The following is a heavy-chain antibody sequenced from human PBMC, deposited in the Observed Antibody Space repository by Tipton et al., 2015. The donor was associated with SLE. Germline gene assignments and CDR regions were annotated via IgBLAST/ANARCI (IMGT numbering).Heavy chain of an antibody. D-gene: IGHD4-17*01. CDR3: ARGWAYGDYPYWYFDL. CDR2: IYYSGST. CDR1: GGSVSSTTSY. V-gene: IGHV4-61*01. J-gene: IGHJ2*01. Sequence: TLSLTCTVSGGSVSSTTSYWSWIRQPPGKGLEWIGYIYYSGSTNYNPSLKSRVTMSVDTSKNQFSLNLRSVTAADTAVYYCARGWAYGDYPYWYFDLWGRGTLVTVSS.